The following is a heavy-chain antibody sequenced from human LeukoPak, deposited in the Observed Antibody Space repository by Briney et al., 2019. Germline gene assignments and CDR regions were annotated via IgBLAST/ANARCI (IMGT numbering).Heavy chain of an antibody. CDR2: ISSSGSTI. CDR1: GFTFSSYA. CDR3: ARYGSGGPYYDYCYMDV. D-gene: IGHD3-10*01. Sequence: GSSLRLSCAASGFTFSSYAMHWVRQAPGKGREWVSYISSSGSTIYHADSVKGRFTISRDNAKNSLYLQMNSLRDEDTAVCYCARYGSGGPYYDYCYMDVWGKGNTVTISS. V-gene: IGHV3-48*02. J-gene: IGHJ6*03.